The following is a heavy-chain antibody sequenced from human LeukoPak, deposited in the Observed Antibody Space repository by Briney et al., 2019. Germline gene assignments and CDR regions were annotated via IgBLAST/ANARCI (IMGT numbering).Heavy chain of an antibody. V-gene: IGHV3-15*01. CDR2: IKSKTDGGTT. D-gene: IGHD3-10*01. CDR3: TTDGAYYYGSGSYPY. Sequence: PGGSLRLSCAASGFTFSNAWMSWVRQAPGKGLEWVGRIKSKTDGGTTDYAAPVRGRFTTSRDDSKNTLYLQMNSLKTEDTAVYYCTTDGAYYYGSGSYPYWGQGTLVTVSS. CDR1: GFTFSNAW. J-gene: IGHJ4*02.